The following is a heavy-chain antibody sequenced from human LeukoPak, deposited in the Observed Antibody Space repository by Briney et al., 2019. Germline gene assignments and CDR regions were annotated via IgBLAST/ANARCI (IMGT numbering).Heavy chain of an antibody. D-gene: IGHD6-19*01. CDR1: GFTFSSSW. V-gene: IGHV3-7*01. J-gene: IGHJ4*02. Sequence: GGSLRLSCATSGFTFSSSWMSWVRQAPGKGLECVASIKEDGREKYYVDSVKGRFTISRDNAKNSLYLQMSSLRAEDTAVYYCAKDRYSSGWYNDYWGQGTLVTVSS. CDR3: AKDRYSSGWYNDY. CDR2: IKEDGREK.